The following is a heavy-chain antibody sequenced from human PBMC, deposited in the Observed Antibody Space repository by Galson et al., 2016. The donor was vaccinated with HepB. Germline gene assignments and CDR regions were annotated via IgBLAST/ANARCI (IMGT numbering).Heavy chain of an antibody. CDR2: IGGGGAK. Sequence: SLRLSCAASGFTFTNNIMSWVRQAPGKGLEWVSTIGGGGAKIYVDYVKGRFTISRDDSKSNLYLRMDSLRVEDTATYHCTKRCMTNTCHNADDFWGQGTLVTVSS. J-gene: IGHJ4*02. D-gene: IGHD2-8*01. CDR3: TKRCMTNTCHNADDF. CDR1: GFTFTNNI. V-gene: IGHV3-23*01.